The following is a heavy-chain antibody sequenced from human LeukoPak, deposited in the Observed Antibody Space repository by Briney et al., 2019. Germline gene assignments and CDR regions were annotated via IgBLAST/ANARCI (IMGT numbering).Heavy chain of an antibody. CDR3: ARDVVVVVGASRSNFYFYMDV. D-gene: IGHD2-15*01. Sequence: GASVKVSCKASGYTFTGYYIHWVRQAPGQGLEWMGWINPNNGATNYAQKFQGRITMTRDTSITTAYMELSSLRSDDTAIYYCARDVVVVVGASRSNFYFYMDVWAKGPRSPSP. CDR1: GYTFTGYY. V-gene: IGHV1-2*02. J-gene: IGHJ6*03. CDR2: INPNNGAT.